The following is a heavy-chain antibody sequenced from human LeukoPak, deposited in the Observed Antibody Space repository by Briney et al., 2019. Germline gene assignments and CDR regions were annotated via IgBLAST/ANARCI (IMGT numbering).Heavy chain of an antibody. V-gene: IGHV4-30-4*01. J-gene: IGHJ4*02. Sequence: PSETLSLTCTVSGGSISSGDYYWSWTRQPPGKGLEWIGYIYYSGSTYYNPSLKSRVTISIDTSKNQFSLKLSSVTAADTAVYYCARHQGGSSWYYFDYWGQGTLVTVSS. CDR3: ARHQGGSSWYYFDY. D-gene: IGHD6-13*01. CDR2: IYYSGST. CDR1: GGSISSGDYY.